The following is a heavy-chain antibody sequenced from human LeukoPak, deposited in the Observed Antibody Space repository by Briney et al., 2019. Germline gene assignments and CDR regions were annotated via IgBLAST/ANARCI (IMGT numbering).Heavy chain of an antibody. CDR1: AFSFNTYW. Sequence: PGGSLRLSCAASAFSFNTYWMGWVRQAPGKGFEWVANINQVGSSIYYVDSVKGRFAISRDNARNTVYLQMNSLRAEDTAVYYCARERGVSHPFDYWGQGTLVTVSS. CDR2: INQVGSSI. V-gene: IGHV3-7*01. J-gene: IGHJ4*02. CDR3: ARERGVSHPFDY. D-gene: IGHD2-21*01.